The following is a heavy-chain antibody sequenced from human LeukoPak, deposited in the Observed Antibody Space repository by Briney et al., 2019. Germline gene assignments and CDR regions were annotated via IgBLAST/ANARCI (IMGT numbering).Heavy chain of an antibody. CDR2: INPSGGST. D-gene: IGHD3-22*01. CDR1: GYTFTSYY. V-gene: IGHV1-46*01. J-gene: IGHJ1*01. CDR3: ARVAGYDSSGYYYVGYFQH. Sequence: ASVKVSCKASGYTFTSYYMHWVRQAPGQGLEWMGIINPSGGSTSYAQKFQGRVTMTRDTSTSTAYMELSSLRSEDTAVYYCARVAGYDSSGYYYVGYFQHWGQGTLVTVSS.